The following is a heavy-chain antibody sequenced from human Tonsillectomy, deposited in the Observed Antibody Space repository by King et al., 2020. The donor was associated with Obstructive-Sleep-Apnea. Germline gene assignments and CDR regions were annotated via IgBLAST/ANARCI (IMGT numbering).Heavy chain of an antibody. CDR1: GGSISSSNW. CDR2: IYHSGST. V-gene: IGHV4-4*02. D-gene: IGHD2-2*01. J-gene: IGHJ4*02. CDR3: ARDSYCSSTSCQIYFDY. Sequence: VQLQESGPGLVKPSGTLSLTCAVSGGSISSSNWWSWVRQPPGKGLEWIGEIYHSGSTNYNPSLKSRVTISVDKSKNQFSLKLSSVTAAATAVYYCARDSYCSSTSCQIYFDYWGQGTLVTVSS.